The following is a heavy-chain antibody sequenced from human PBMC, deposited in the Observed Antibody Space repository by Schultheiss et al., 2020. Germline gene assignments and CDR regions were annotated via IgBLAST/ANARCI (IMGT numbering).Heavy chain of an antibody. D-gene: IGHD4/OR15-4a*01. CDR1: GGSISSRSFY. V-gene: IGHV4-39*07. J-gene: IGHJ4*02. CDR2: INHSGST. Sequence: SQTLSLTCTVSGGSISSRSFYWGWIRQPPGKGLEWIGEINHSGSTNYNPSLKSRVTISVDTSKNQFSLKLSSVTAADTAVYYCARGGLGAGAPRYWGQGTLVTVSS. CDR3: ARGGLGAGAPRY.